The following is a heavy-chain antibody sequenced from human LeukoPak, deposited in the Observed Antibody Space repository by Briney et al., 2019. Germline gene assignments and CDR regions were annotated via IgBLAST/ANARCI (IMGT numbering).Heavy chain of an antibody. Sequence: PGGSLRLSCAASGFTFNSYSMNWVRQAPGKGLEWVSYISSSSGTIYYADSVKGRFTISRDNAKNSLYLQMNSLTDEDTAVYYCARDSRWAFDYWGQGTLVTVSS. CDR3: ARDSRWAFDY. V-gene: IGHV3-48*02. CDR2: ISSSSGTI. D-gene: IGHD5-24*01. CDR1: GFTFNSYS. J-gene: IGHJ4*02.